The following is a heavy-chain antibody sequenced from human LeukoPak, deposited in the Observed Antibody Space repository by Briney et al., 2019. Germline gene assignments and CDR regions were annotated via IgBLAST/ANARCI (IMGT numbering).Heavy chain of an antibody. V-gene: IGHV4-59*01. D-gene: IGHD4-17*01. Sequence: PSGTLSLTCTVSGGSISSYYWSWIRQPPGKGLEWIGYIYYSGSTNYNPSLKSRVTISVDTSKNQFSLKLSSVTAADTAVYYCARVTSTVIAFDIWGQGTMVTVSS. CDR1: GGSISSYY. CDR2: IYYSGST. J-gene: IGHJ3*02. CDR3: ARVTSTVIAFDI.